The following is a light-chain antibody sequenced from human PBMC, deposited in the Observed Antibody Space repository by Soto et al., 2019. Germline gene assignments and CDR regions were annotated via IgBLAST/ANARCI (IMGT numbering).Light chain of an antibody. V-gene: IGKV3-15*01. CDR1: QSLNNN. J-gene: IGKJ2*01. Sequence: EIVMTQSPATLSVSPGERATLSCRASQSLNNNLAWYQQKHGQAPRLLIYGASTRATGIPARFSGSGSGTEFTLTISSLQSEDFAVYYCQQYNKWPPYTFGQGTKLEIK. CDR3: QQYNKWPPYT. CDR2: GAS.